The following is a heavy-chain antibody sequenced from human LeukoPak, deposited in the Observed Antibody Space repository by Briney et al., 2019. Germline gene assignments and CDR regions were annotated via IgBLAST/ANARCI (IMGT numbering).Heavy chain of an antibody. CDR1: GYTFTDNY. V-gene: IGHV1-2*02. Sequence: ASVKVSCKASGYTFTDNYMHWARQAPGQGLEWMGWINPHSGDTIYAQEFQGRVTVTRDTSISTAYMELSRLGSDDTALYYCARGRSVNYYGEDYWGQGTLVTVSS. CDR3: ARGRSVNYYGEDY. D-gene: IGHD3-10*01. J-gene: IGHJ4*02. CDR2: INPHSGDT.